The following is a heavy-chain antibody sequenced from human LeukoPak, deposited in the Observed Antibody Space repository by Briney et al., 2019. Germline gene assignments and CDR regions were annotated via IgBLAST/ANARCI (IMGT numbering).Heavy chain of an antibody. CDR1: GFTFSDYA. CDR2: VSHDASNR. J-gene: IGHJ4*02. CDR3: ARDSREFWSGYSYFDH. D-gene: IGHD3-3*01. V-gene: IGHV3-30-3*01. Sequence: GRSLRLSCAASGFTFSDYAMHWVRQAPGKGLEWVAIVSHDASNRYYADSVKGRFTISRDNSKKTLYLQMISLRVEDTALYYCARDSREFWSGYSYFDHWGQGTLVTVSS.